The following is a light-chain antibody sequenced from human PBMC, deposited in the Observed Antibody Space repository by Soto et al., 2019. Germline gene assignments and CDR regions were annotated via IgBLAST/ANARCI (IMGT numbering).Light chain of an antibody. CDR2: GAS. Sequence: DIVMTQSPAALSVSPGERATLSCRASQTISSNLAWYQQKPGQTPRLLIYGASTRAAGIPARFSGSGSGTDFTLTISSLQAEDVAVYYCQQYYSTPLTFGGGTKADIK. J-gene: IGKJ4*01. CDR1: QTISSN. CDR3: QQYYSTPLT. V-gene: IGKV3-15*01.